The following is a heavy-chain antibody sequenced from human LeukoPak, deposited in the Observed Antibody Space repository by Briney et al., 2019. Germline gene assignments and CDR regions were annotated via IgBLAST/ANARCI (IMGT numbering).Heavy chain of an antibody. CDR1: GFIFSDYY. CDR2: ISSSGTTI. CDR3: AGGIRGYSGLVVH. Sequence: PGGSLRLSCAASGFIFSDYYMSWIRQAPGKGLEWVSYISSSGTTIDYADSVKGRFTISRDNAKKSLYLQMNSLRAEDTAVYYCAGGIRGYSGLVVHWGQGTLVTVSS. D-gene: IGHD5-12*01. V-gene: IGHV3-11*04. J-gene: IGHJ4*02.